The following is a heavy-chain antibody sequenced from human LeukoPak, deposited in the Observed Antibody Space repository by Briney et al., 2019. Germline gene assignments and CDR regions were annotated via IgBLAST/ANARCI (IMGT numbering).Heavy chain of an antibody. CDR2: ISSSSSTI. CDR1: GFTFSSYS. CDR3: ASSWKGRFLEWFPFDY. D-gene: IGHD3-3*01. V-gene: IGHV3-48*02. J-gene: IGHJ4*02. Sequence: PGGSLRLSCAASGFTFSSYSMNWVRQAPGKGLEWVSYISSSSSTIYYADSVKGRFTISRDNAKNSLYLQMNSLRDEDTAVYYCASSWKGRFLEWFPFDYWGQGTLVTVSS.